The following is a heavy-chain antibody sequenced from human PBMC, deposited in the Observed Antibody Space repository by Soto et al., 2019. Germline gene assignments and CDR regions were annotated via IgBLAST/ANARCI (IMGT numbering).Heavy chain of an antibody. CDR1: GGSISSYY. V-gene: IGHV4-59*01. CDR2: IYYSGST. Sequence: SETLSLTCTVSGGSISSYYWSWIRQPPGKGLEWIGYIYYSGSTNYNPSLKSRVTISVDTSKNQFSLKLSSVTAADTAVYYCARGYYDSSGYPEFDYWGQGTLVTAPQ. CDR3: ARGYYDSSGYPEFDY. D-gene: IGHD3-22*01. J-gene: IGHJ4*02.